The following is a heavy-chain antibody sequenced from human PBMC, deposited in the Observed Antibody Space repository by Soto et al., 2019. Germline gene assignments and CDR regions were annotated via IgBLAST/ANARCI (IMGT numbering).Heavy chain of an antibody. V-gene: IGHV1-69*06. J-gene: IGHJ5*02. CDR2: IIPMSGRP. CDR3: TRRGRQSANWFDP. Sequence: QVQLVQSGGEVKRPGSSVKVSCKASGDTFNSYSIDWVRQAPGQGFEWMGGIIPMSGRPNYAQRFQGRVTFSADKSTNTVYMEVNSLTHEDTAVYYCTRRGRQSANWFDPWGQGTLVTVSS. CDR1: GDTFNSYS.